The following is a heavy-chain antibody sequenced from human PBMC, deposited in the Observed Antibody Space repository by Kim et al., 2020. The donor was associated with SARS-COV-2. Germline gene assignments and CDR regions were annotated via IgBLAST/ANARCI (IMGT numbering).Heavy chain of an antibody. CDR3: ASQGPFMITFGGVIPYDAFDI. J-gene: IGHJ3*02. D-gene: IGHD3-16*02. CDR2: ISISSSTI. V-gene: IGHV3-48*02. CDR1: GFTFSSYS. Sequence: GGSLRLSCAASGFTFSSYSMNWVRQAPGKGLEWVSYISISSSTIYYADSVKGRFTISRDNAKNSLYLQMNSLRDEDTAVYYCASQGPFMITFGGVIPYDAFDIWGQGTMVTVSS.